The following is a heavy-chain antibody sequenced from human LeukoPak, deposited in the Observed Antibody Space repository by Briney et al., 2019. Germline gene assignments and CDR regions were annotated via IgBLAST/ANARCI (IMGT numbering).Heavy chain of an antibody. CDR3: ARSAKRWLRGGFDY. V-gene: IGHV4-34*01. J-gene: IGHJ4*02. Sequence: SETLSLTCAVYGGSFSGYYWSWVRQPPGKGLEWIGEINHSGSTNYNPSLKSRVTISVDTSKNQFSLKLSSVTAADTAVYYCARSAKRWLRGGFDYWGQGTLVTVSS. CDR1: GGSFSGYY. D-gene: IGHD5-24*01. CDR2: INHSGST.